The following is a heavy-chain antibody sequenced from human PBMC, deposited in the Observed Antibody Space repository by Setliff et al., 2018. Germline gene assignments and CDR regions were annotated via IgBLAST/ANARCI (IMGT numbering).Heavy chain of an antibody. CDR2: ISSSSSTI. D-gene: IGHD1-26*01. CDR3: ARDRGSGSYFLRYFDY. J-gene: IGHJ4*02. CDR1: GFTFSSYS. V-gene: IGHV3-48*01. Sequence: GGSLRLSCAASGFTFSSYSMNWVRQAPGRGLEWVSYISSSSSTIYYADSVKGRFTISRDNAKNSLYLQMNSLRAEDTAVYYCARDRGSGSYFLRYFDYWGQGTLVTVSS.